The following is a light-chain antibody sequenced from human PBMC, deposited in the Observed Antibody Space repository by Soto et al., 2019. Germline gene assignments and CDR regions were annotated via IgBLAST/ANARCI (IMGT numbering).Light chain of an antibody. CDR2: NVS. V-gene: IGLV2-14*01. CDR1: SSDVGGYPH. J-gene: IGLJ1*01. Sequence: QSALTQPASVSGSPGQSITISCTGTSSDVGGYPHVSWYQQYPGKVPKLLIYNVSNRPSGVSNRFSGSKSGNTASLTISGLQAEDEADYFCTSSTSDSLYVFGTGTKLTVL. CDR3: TSSTSDSLYV.